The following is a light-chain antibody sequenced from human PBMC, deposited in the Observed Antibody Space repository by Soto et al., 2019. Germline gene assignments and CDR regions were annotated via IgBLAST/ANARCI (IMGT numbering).Light chain of an antibody. CDR3: YQSYETPHT. V-gene: IGKV1-39*01. CDR1: HTTISY. Sequence: DIQMTQSPSSLSASVGDRVTISCRASHTTISYLNWYQKKPGNAPTLLIFGASSLHGGVPSRFTGRGSGTEFTLTITDLQPEDLATYYCYQSYETPHTFGGGTKVEI. CDR2: GAS. J-gene: IGKJ4*01.